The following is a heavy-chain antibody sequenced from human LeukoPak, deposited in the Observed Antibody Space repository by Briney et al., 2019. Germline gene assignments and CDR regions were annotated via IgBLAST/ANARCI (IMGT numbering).Heavy chain of an antibody. D-gene: IGHD1-26*01. CDR1: GFTFSSYS. J-gene: IGHJ4*02. V-gene: IGHV3-23*01. CDR3: AKSCCWDLLPPDY. Sequence: PGGSVRLSCAASGFTFSSYSMNWVRQAPGKGLEWVSAISGSGGSTYYADSVKGRFTISRDNSKNTLYLQMNSLRAEDTAVYYCAKSCCWDLLPPDYCGQGTMVTVSS. CDR2: ISGSGGST.